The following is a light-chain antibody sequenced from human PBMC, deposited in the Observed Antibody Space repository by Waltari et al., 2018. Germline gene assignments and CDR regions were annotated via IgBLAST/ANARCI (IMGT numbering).Light chain of an antibody. Sequence: EIVMTQSPATLSVSPGERATLSCRASQSVSSNLAWYQQKPGQAPRLLIYGASTRATGIPARFSGSGSGTEFTLTISGLHSEDFAIYYCQQYNNWPPWTFGQGTKVEI. CDR3: QQYNNWPPWT. CDR1: QSVSSN. CDR2: GAS. J-gene: IGKJ1*01. V-gene: IGKV3-15*01.